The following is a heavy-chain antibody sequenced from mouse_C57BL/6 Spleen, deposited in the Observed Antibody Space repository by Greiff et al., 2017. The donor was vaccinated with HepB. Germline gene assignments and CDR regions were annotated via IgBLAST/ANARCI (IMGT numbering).Heavy chain of an antibody. CDR1: GFTFSSYA. Sequence: EVHLVESGGGLVKPGGSLKLSCAASGFTFSSYAMSWVRQTPEKRLEWVATISDGGSYTYYPDNVKGRFTISRDNAKNNLYLQMSHLKSEDTAMYYCARASNYYFAYWGQGTLVTVSA. CDR3: ARASNYYFAY. D-gene: IGHD2-5*01. CDR2: ISDGGSYT. J-gene: IGHJ3*01. V-gene: IGHV5-4*01.